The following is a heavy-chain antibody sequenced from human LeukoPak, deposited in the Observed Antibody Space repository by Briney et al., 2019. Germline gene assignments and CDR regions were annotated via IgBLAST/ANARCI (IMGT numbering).Heavy chain of an antibody. J-gene: IGHJ6*02. Sequence: GGSLRLSCAASGFSFGSYGMHWVRQAPGKGLEWVAVIWYDGSNKYYADSVKGRFAISRDNSKKTLYLQMNNLRAEDTAVYYCARKKRVDTDSIMVYYYYAMDVWGQGTTVTVSS. CDR2: IWYDGSNK. V-gene: IGHV3-33*01. CDR3: ARKKRVDTDSIMVYYYYAMDV. D-gene: IGHD5-18*01. CDR1: GFSFGSYG.